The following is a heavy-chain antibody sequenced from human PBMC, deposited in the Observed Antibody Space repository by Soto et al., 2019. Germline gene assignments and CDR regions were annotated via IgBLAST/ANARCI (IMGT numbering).Heavy chain of an antibody. CDR3: ARTRRLRGTAMVKYHNWFDP. D-gene: IGHD5-18*01. V-gene: IGHV1-8*01. Sequence: QVQLVQSGAEVKKPGASVKVSCKASGYTFTSYDINWVRQATGQGLEWMGWMNPNSGNTGYAQKFQGRVTLTRNTSISTAYMELSSLRSEDTAVYYCARTRRLRGTAMVKYHNWFDPWGQGTLVTVSS. CDR1: GYTFTSYD. CDR2: MNPNSGNT. J-gene: IGHJ5*02.